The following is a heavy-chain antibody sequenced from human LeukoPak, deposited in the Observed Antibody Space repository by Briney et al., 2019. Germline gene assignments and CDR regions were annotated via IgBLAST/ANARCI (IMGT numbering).Heavy chain of an antibody. V-gene: IGHV3-30-3*01. CDR2: ISYDGSNK. Sequence: GGSLRLSCAASGFTFSSCAMHWVRQAPGKGLEWVAVISYDGSNKYYADSVKGRFTISRDNSKSTLYLQMNSLRAEDTAVYYCARDAPASYYDILTGYPPNFDYWGQGTLVTVSS. J-gene: IGHJ4*02. CDR3: ARDAPASYYDILTGYPPNFDY. CDR1: GFTFSSCA. D-gene: IGHD3-9*01.